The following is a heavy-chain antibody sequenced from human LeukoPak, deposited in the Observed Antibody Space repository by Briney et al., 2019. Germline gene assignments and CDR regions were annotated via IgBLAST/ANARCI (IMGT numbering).Heavy chain of an antibody. CDR2: IYYSGST. V-gene: IGHV4-61*05. CDR3: ARCREEYSSSLDYYYYYMDV. D-gene: IGHD6-6*01. J-gene: IGHJ6*03. Sequence: PSETLSLTCTVSGGSISSSSYYWGWIRQPPGKGLEWIGYIYYSGSTNYNPSLKSRVTISVDTSKNQFSLKLSSVTAADTAVYYCARCREEYSSSLDYYYYYMDVWAKGPRSPSP. CDR1: GGSISSSSYY.